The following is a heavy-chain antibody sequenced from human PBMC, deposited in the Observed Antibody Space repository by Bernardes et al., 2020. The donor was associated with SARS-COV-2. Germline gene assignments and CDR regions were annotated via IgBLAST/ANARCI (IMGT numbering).Heavy chain of an antibody. J-gene: IGHJ4*02. CDR3: ARGRITISGMIIIPFDY. CDR1: GYTFTSYG. D-gene: IGHD3-3*01. V-gene: IGHV1-18*01. Sequence: ASVKVSCKASGYTFTSYGVSWVRQAPGQGLEWMGWSNTRNGNTKYAQGLQGRVTMTTETSTDTAYMELRSLRSDDTAVYYCARGRITISGMIIIPFDYWGQGTLVTVSS. CDR2: SNTRNGNT.